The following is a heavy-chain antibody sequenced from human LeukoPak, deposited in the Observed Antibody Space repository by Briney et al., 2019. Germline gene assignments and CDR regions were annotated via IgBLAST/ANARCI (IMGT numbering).Heavy chain of an antibody. CDR2: ISSSGSTI. D-gene: IGHD6-19*01. CDR3: ARERRHTDSSGWYPDAPFDY. CDR1: GFTFSSYE. V-gene: IGHV3-48*03. Sequence: GGSLRLSCAASGFTFSSYEMNWVRQAPGKGLEWVSYISSSGSTIYYADSVKGRFTVSRDNAKNSLYLQMNSLRAEDTAVYYCARERRHTDSSGWYPDAPFDYWGQGTLVTVSS. J-gene: IGHJ4*02.